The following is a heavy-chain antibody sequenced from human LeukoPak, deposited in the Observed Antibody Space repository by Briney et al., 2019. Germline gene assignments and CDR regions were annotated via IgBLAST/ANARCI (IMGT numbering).Heavy chain of an antibody. J-gene: IGHJ4*02. V-gene: IGHV4-61*05. Sequence: SETLSLTCTVSGGSISSSSYYWGWIRQPPGKGLEWIGYIYYTGITNYNPSLKSRVTMSLDTSKSQFSLKLASVTAADTAVYYCAGGVGITTSHWGQGALATVSS. CDR3: AGGVGITTSH. D-gene: IGHD4-4*01. CDR1: GGSISSSSYY. CDR2: IYYTGIT.